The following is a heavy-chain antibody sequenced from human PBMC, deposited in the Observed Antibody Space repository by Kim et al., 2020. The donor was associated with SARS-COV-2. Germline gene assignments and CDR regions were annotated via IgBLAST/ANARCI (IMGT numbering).Heavy chain of an antibody. J-gene: IGHJ5*02. D-gene: IGHD2-15*01. Sequence: SETLSLTCTVSGGSISSYYWSWIRQPPGKGLEWIGDIYYSGSTNYNPSLKSRVTISVDTSKNQFSLKLSSVTAADTAVYYCAREHRCSGGSCTEFDPWGQRTLVTVSS. CDR3: AREHRCSGGSCTEFDP. V-gene: IGHV4-59*01. CDR2: IYYSGST. CDR1: GGSISSYY.